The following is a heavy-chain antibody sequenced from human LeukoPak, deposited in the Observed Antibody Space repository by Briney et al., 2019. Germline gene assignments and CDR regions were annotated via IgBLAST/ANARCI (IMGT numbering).Heavy chain of an antibody. Sequence: GGSLRLSCAASGFTFDDYAMHWVRQAPGKGLEWVSGISWNSGSIGYADSVKGRFTISRDNAKNSLYLQMNSLRAEDTAVFYCARSLSRYSYGPFDYWGQGTLVTVSS. J-gene: IGHJ4*02. V-gene: IGHV3-9*01. D-gene: IGHD5-18*01. CDR1: GFTFDDYA. CDR2: ISWNSGSI. CDR3: ARSLSRYSYGPFDY.